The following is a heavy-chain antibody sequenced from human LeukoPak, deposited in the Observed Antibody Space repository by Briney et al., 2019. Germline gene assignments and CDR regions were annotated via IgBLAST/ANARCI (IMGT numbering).Heavy chain of an antibody. D-gene: IGHD5-18*01. CDR3: ARHDRLRADYTYGPMYY. CDR1: GDSISSNNYY. CDR2: INYIGSA. Sequence: TSETLSLTCTVSGDSISSNNYYWGWIRQPPGKGLEWIGSINYIGSAYYNPSFKSRVTISVDTSKNQFSLRLSSVTAADTAVYYCARHDRLRADYTYGPMYYWGQATMV. J-gene: IGHJ4*02. V-gene: IGHV4-39*01.